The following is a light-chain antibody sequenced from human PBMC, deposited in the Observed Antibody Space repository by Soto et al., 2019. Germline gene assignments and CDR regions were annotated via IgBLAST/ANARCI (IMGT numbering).Light chain of an antibody. CDR3: QQYGGSPLYT. V-gene: IGKV3-20*01. J-gene: IGKJ2*01. CDR2: GAS. Sequence: EIVLTQSPGTLSLSPGERATLSCRASQSISATYLAWYQHKPGQAPRLLIYGASSRATGIPDRFSGTGSGTDFTLTISRLEPKDFAVYYCQQYGGSPLYTFGQGTKLEIK. CDR1: QSISATY.